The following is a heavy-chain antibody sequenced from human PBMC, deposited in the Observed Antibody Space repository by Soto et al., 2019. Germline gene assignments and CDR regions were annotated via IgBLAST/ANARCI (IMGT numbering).Heavy chain of an antibody. V-gene: IGHV3-21*01. Sequence: EVQLVESGGGLVKPGGSLRLSCAASGFTFSSYSMNWVRQAPGKGLEWVSSISSSSSYIYYADSVKGRFTISRDNAKNSLYLQMNSLRAEDTAVYYCARFNVFWSGSSTYYYYGMDVWGQGTTVTVSS. CDR3: ARFNVFWSGSSTYYYYGMDV. D-gene: IGHD3-3*01. J-gene: IGHJ6*02. CDR1: GFTFSSYS. CDR2: ISSSSSYI.